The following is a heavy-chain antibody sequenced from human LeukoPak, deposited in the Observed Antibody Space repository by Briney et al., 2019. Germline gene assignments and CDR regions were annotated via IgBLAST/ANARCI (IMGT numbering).Heavy chain of an antibody. CDR2: ISSGGDT. CDR1: GFNVTWNY. D-gene: IGHD2-15*01. Sequence: PGGSLRLSCTASGFNVTWNYMTWVRQAPGKGLACVSVISSGGDTYYVDSVKDRFTISRDNSKNTVYLQMSSLRAEDTAVYYCARAYITRDSQGYGLDPWGQGTLVTVSS. V-gene: IGHV3-66*01. CDR3: ARAYITRDSQGYGLDP. J-gene: IGHJ5*02.